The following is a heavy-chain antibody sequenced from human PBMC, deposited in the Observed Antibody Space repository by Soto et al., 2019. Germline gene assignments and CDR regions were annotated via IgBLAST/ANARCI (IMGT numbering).Heavy chain of an antibody. J-gene: IGHJ3*01. V-gene: IGHV3-7*01. Sequence: DVQLVESGGTVVQPGGSLRLSCAASGFAFSTYKITWVRQAPGEGLEWVANIKKDGSEKFYLESVKGRFTISRDNAKDSLCLQMGSLRVVHRAVYYCARTNSENYFARHLWGQGTLVTVSS. D-gene: IGHD1-26*01. CDR2: IKKDGSEK. CDR3: ARTNSENYFARHL. CDR1: GFAFSTYK.